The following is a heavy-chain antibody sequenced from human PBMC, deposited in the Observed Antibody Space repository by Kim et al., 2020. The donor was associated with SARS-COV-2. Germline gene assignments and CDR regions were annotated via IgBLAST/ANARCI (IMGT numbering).Heavy chain of an antibody. V-gene: IGHV4-34*01. CDR2: INHSGST. J-gene: IGHJ3*02. Sequence: SETLSLTCAVYGGSFSGYYWSWIRQPPGKGLEWIGEINHSGSTNYNPSLKSRVTISVDTSKNQFSLKLSSVTAADTAVYYCARLRRMIVVVKPPPLAFDIWGQGTMVTVSS. CDR3: ARLRRMIVVVKPPPLAFDI. D-gene: IGHD3-22*01. CDR1: GGSFSGYY.